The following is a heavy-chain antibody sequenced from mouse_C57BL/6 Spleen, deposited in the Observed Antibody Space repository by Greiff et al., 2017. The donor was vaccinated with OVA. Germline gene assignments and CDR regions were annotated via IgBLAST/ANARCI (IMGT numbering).Heavy chain of an antibody. CDR2: IYPGDGDT. V-gene: IGHV1-80*01. Sequence: QVQLQQSGAELVKPGASVKISCKASGYAFSSYWMNWVKQRPGKGLEWIGQIYPGDGDTNYNGKFKGKATLTADKSSSTAYMQLSSLTSEDSAVYFGARRKITTVVATDYFDYWGQGTTLTVSS. CDR3: ARRKITTVVATDYFDY. D-gene: IGHD1-1*01. J-gene: IGHJ2*01. CDR1: GYAFSSYW.